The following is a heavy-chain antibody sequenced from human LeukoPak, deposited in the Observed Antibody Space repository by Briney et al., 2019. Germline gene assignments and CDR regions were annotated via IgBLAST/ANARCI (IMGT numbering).Heavy chain of an antibody. CDR2: IDWNSVTK. Sequence: GGSLRLSCAASGFTFDDYAMHWVRQAPGKGLEWVSGIDWNSVTKVYTDSVKGRFTISRDNAKNSLYLQMNSLRAEDTAVYYCAKEQLVLPKSALNYWGQGTLVTVSS. D-gene: IGHD6-13*01. V-gene: IGHV3-9*01. CDR1: GFTFDDYA. J-gene: IGHJ4*02. CDR3: AKEQLVLPKSALNY.